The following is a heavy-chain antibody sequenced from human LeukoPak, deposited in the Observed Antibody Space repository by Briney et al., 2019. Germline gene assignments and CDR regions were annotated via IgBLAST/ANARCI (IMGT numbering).Heavy chain of an antibody. CDR1: GGSISTYY. CDR2: IYYNGNT. D-gene: IGHD6-19*01. V-gene: IGHV4-59*01. J-gene: IGHJ2*01. Sequence: SETLSLTCTVSGGSISTYYWSWIRQPPGKGLEWIGYIYYNGNTNYNPSLKSRVTISVDTSKNQFSLKLNSVTTADTAVYYCARIDTSGWYWYFDLWGRGTLVTVPS. CDR3: ARIDTSGWYWYFDL.